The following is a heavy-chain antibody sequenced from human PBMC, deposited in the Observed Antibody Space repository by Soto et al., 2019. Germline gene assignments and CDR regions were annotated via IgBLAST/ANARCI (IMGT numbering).Heavy chain of an antibody. CDR1: RGTFSSYA. CDR2: IIPIFGTA. D-gene: IGHD1-26*01. Sequence: QVQLVQSGAEVTKPGSSVKVSCKASRGTFSSYAISWVRQAPGQGLEWMEGIIPIFGTANYAQKVQRRVTSTADESTSTACMGINRLISEAAAVCCCAGGLYSVSYSPVAYWGQGTLVSVSS. J-gene: IGHJ4*02. CDR3: AGGLYSVSYSPVAY. V-gene: IGHV1-69*12.